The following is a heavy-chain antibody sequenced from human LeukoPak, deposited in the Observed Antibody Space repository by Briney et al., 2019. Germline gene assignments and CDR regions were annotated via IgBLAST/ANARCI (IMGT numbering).Heavy chain of an antibody. J-gene: IGHJ4*02. CDR1: GGSFSGYY. CDR2: IYYGENT. V-gene: IGHV4-34*01. Sequence: SETLSLTCAVYGGSFSGYYWGWIRQPPGKGLEWIGNIYYGENTYYNPSLKSRVTISIDTSKNQFYLKLSSLTAADTAVYYCARRDDSSGYHKIFDYWGPGTLVTVSS. CDR3: ARRDDSSGYHKIFDY. D-gene: IGHD3-22*01.